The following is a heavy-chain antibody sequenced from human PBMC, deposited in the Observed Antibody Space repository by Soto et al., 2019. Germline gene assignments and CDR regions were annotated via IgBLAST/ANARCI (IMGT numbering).Heavy chain of an antibody. J-gene: IGHJ5*02. Sequence: QVQLVQSGAEVKKPGPSVKISCKASGYTFTRYTVNWVRQAPGQRLEWMGWINPDNGNTKSSQKFQDRVIITRDTSASTAYMDLSSLRSEDTAVYYCARGIATGQLDPWGQGTLVTVSS. D-gene: IGHD2-15*01. CDR3: ARGIATGQLDP. CDR1: GYTFTRYT. V-gene: IGHV1-3*01. CDR2: INPDNGNT.